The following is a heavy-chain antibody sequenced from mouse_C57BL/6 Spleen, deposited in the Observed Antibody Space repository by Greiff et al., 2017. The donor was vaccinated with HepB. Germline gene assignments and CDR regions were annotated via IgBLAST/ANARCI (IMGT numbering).Heavy chain of an antibody. D-gene: IGHD4-1*01. CDR3: AREWDGAMDY. CDR1: GYTFTSYD. Sequence: VQGVESGPELVKPGASVKLSCKASGYTFTSYDINWVKQRPGQGLEWIGWIYPRDGSTKYNEKFKGKATLTVDTSSSTAYMELHSLTSEDSAVYFCAREWDGAMDYWGQGTSVTVSS. V-gene: IGHV1-85*01. J-gene: IGHJ4*01. CDR2: IYPRDGST.